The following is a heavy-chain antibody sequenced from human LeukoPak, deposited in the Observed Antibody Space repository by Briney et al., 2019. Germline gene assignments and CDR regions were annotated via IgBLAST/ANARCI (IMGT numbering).Heavy chain of an antibody. CDR1: GFTSSSYA. D-gene: IGHD3-10*01. Sequence: GGSLRLSCAASGFTSSSYAMHWVRQAPGKGLEWVAVISYDGSNKYYADSVKGRFTISRDNSKNTLYLQMNSLRAEDTAVYYCATSSMVRGAQFDYWGQGTLVTVSS. J-gene: IGHJ4*02. CDR2: ISYDGSNK. V-gene: IGHV3-30*04. CDR3: ATSSMVRGAQFDY.